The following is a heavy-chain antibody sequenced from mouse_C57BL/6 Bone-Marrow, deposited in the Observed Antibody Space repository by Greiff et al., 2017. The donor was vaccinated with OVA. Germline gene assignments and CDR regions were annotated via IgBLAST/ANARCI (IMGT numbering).Heavy chain of an antibody. CDR2: IYPGSGST. D-gene: IGHD1-1*01. CDR3: ARTVYYGSSSFDY. CDR1: GYTFTSYW. Sequence: QVQLQQPGAELVKPGASVKMSCKASGYTFTSYWITWVKQRPGQGLEWIGDIYPGSGSTNYNEKFKGKATLTVDTSSSTACMPLSSLTSEDSAVYSFARTVYYGSSSFDYWGQGTTLTVSS. V-gene: IGHV1-55*01. J-gene: IGHJ2*01.